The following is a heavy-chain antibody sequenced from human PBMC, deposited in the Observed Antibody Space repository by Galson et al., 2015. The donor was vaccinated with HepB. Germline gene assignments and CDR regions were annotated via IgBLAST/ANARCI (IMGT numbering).Heavy chain of an antibody. D-gene: IGHD3-10*01. J-gene: IGHJ4*02. Sequence: SLRLSCAASGFIVSSHYMSWVRQAPGKGLEWLAVISYDGSNKYFTDSVKGRFTISRDNAKNTLYLQMNSLRAEDTAVYYCAKGYYFSSGSFDYWGQGTLVTVSS. CDR3: AKGYYFSSGSFDY. CDR2: ISYDGSNK. CDR1: GFIVSSHY. V-gene: IGHV3-30*18.